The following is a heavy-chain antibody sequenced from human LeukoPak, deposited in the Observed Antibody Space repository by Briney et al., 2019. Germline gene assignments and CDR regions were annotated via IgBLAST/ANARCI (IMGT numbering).Heavy chain of an antibody. CDR1: GGSISSSSYY. V-gene: IGHV4-39*01. CDR3: ARQRSLPVLLWFGELLIDY. CDR2: IYYSGST. D-gene: IGHD3-10*01. J-gene: IGHJ4*02. Sequence: PSETLSLTCTVSGGSISSSSYYWGWIRQPPGKGLEWIGSIYYSGSTYYNPSLKSRVTISVDTSKNQFSLKLSSVTAADTAVYYCARQRSLPVLLWFGELLIDYWGQGTLVTVSS.